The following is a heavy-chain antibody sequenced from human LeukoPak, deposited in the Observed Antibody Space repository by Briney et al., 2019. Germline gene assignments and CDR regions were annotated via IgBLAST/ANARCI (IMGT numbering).Heavy chain of an antibody. Sequence: SETLSHTCAVYGGSFSGYYWSWIRQPPGKGLEWIGEINHSGSTNYNPSLKSRVTISVDTSKNQFSLKLSSVTAADTAVYYCARRRGYCTNGVCYTGAPFDYWGQGTLVTVSS. CDR1: GGSFSGYY. CDR3: ARRRGYCTNGVCYTGAPFDY. CDR2: INHSGST. D-gene: IGHD2-8*01. V-gene: IGHV4-34*01. J-gene: IGHJ4*02.